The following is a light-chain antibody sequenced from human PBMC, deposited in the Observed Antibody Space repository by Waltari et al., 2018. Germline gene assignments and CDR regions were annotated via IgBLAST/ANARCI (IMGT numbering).Light chain of an antibody. CDR1: KLGEKY. CDR3: QTWDSSTVV. J-gene: IGLJ2*01. Sequence: SYELTQPPSVSVSPGQTASITCSGDKLGEKYASWYQQKPGQSPVLVIYQDDKRPSRSPERFSGCTSGNTATLTISGTQSLDEADYYCQTWDSSTVVFGGATKLTVL. CDR2: QDD. V-gene: IGLV3-1*01.